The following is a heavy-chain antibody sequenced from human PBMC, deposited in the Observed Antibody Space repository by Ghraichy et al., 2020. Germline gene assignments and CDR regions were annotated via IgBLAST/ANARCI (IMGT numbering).Heavy chain of an antibody. CDR3: ARVASLSITMFPDYYYYMDV. CDR1: GGSISSSNW. CDR2: IYHSGST. Sequence: SETLSVTCAVSGGSISSSNWWSWVRQPPGKGLEWIGEIYHSGSTNYNPSLKSRVTISVDKSKNQFSLKLSSVTAADTAVYYCARVASLSITMFPDYYYYMDVWGKGTTVTVSS. V-gene: IGHV4-4*02. J-gene: IGHJ6*03. D-gene: IGHD3-10*02.